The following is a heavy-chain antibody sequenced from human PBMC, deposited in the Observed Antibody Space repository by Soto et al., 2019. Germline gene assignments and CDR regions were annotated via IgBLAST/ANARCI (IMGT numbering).Heavy chain of an antibody. CDR3: ARARAAAGIAFDI. CDR1: GYTFTGYY. J-gene: IGHJ3*02. D-gene: IGHD6-13*01. CDR2: INPNSGGT. V-gene: IGHV1-2*04. Sequence: GASVKVSCKASGYTFTGYYMHWVRQAPGQGLEWMGWINPNSGGTNYAQKFQGWVTMTRDTSISTAYMELSRLRSDDTAVYYCARARAAAGIAFDIWGQGTMVTVS.